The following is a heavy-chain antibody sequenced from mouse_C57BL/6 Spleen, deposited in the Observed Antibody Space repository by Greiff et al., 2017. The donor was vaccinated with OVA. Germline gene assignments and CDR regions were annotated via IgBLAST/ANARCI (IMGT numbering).Heavy chain of an antibody. CDR2: INPSTGGT. J-gene: IGHJ1*03. CDR3: ARNGKNWYFDV. CDR1: GYSFTGYY. Sequence: EVQRVESGPELVKPGASVKISCKASGYSFTGYYMNWVQQSPEKSLEWIGEINPSTGGTTYNQKFKAKATLTVDKSSSTAYMQLKSLTSEDSAVYYCARNGKNWYFDVWGTGTTVTVSS. V-gene: IGHV1-42*01. D-gene: IGHD1-1*01.